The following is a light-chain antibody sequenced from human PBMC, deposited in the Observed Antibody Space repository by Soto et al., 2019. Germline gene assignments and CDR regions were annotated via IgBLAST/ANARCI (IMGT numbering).Light chain of an antibody. CDR2: KAS. J-gene: IGKJ1*01. CDR1: QSISSW. V-gene: IGKV1-5*03. CDR3: QKYNSAPRT. Sequence: DIQMTQSPSTLSASVGDRVTITCLASQSISSWLAWYQQKPGKAPKLLVYKASSLESGVPSRFSGSGSGTEFTLTISSLQPEDFATYYCQKYNSAPRTLGQGTKVDI.